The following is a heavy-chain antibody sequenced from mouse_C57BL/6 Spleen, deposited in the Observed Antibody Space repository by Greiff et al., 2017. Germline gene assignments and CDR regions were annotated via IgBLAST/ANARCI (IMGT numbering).Heavy chain of an antibody. V-gene: IGHV1-80*01. CDR3: ARDGSTYYAMDY. J-gene: IGHJ4*01. Sequence: QVQLQQSGAELVKPGASVKISCKASGYAFSSYWMNWVKRRPGKGLEWIGQIYPGDGDTNYNGKFKGKATLTADKSSSSAYMQLSSLTSEYSAVYFCARDGSTYYAMDYWGQGTSVTVA. D-gene: IGHD1-1*01. CDR2: IYPGDGDT. CDR1: GYAFSSYW.